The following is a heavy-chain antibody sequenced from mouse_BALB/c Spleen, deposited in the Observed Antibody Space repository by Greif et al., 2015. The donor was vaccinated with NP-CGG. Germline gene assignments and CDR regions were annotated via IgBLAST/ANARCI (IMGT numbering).Heavy chain of an antibody. CDR1: GYTFTSYW. CDR3: TRWFPYYYAMDY. D-gene: IGHD2-2*01. Sequence: QVQLQQSGAELVRPGASVKLSCKASGYTFTSYWINWVKQRPGQGLEWIGNIYPSDSYTNYNQKFKDKATLTVDKSSSTAYMQLSSPTSEDSAVYYCTRWFPYYYAMDYWGQGTSVTVSS. V-gene: IGHV1-69*02. CDR2: IYPSDSYT. J-gene: IGHJ4*01.